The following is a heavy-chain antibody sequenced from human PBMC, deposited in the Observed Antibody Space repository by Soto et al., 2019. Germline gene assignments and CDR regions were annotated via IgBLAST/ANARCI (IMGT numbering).Heavy chain of an antibody. V-gene: IGHV1-69*01. CDR2: IIPIFGTA. J-gene: IGHJ6*02. D-gene: IGHD3-3*01. CDR3: ASQGANQPVFGASMDV. CDR1: GGTFSSYA. Sequence: QVQLVQSGAEVKKPGSSVKVSCKASGGTFSSYAISWVRQAPGQGLEWMGGIIPIFGTANYAQKFQGRVTITADESTSTAYMELSSLRSEDTAVYYCASQGANQPVFGASMDVWGQGTTVTVSS.